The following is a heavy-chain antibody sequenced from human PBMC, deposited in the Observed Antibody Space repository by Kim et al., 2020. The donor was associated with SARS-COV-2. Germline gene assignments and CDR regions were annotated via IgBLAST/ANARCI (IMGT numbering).Heavy chain of an antibody. Sequence: GGSLRLSCAASGFTFSSYSMNWVRQAPGKGLEWVSSISSSSSYIYYADSVKGRFTISRDNAKNSLYLQMNSLRAEDTAVYYCASSSQRYCSGGSCSMRGGHDYWGQGTLVTVSS. CDR2: ISSSSSYI. CDR1: GFTFSSYS. CDR3: ASSSQRYCSGGSCSMRGGHDY. V-gene: IGHV3-21*01. D-gene: IGHD2-15*01. J-gene: IGHJ4*02.